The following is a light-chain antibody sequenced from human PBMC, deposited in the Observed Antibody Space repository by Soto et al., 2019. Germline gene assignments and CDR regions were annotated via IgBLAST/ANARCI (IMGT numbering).Light chain of an antibody. V-gene: IGKV1-5*03. J-gene: IGKJ1*01. Sequence: IQRTPSHSPLSASLFSPVTITGRASQSINKWLAWYQQKPGKAPPLLIYEASILQNGVPSRFSGTESGTEFTPTTSSLRPDDFSTYYCQQYNDYSAWTFGKGTKGDIK. CDR3: QQYNDYSAWT. CDR2: EAS. CDR1: QSINKW.